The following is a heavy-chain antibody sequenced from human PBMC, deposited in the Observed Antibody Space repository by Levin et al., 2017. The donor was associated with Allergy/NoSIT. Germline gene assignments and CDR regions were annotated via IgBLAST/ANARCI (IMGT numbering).Heavy chain of an antibody. CDR2: ISSTSTYI. J-gene: IGHJ4*02. Sequence: PGGSLRLSCAASGFTFRSYSMNWVRQAPGKGLEWVSTISSTSTYIYYAESMKGRFTISRDNAKNSVYLQMNSLSAEDTAVYYCSRDLSFENPKGFDCWGQGTLVTVSS. CDR1: GFTFRSYS. D-gene: IGHD1-14*01. V-gene: IGHV3-21*01. CDR3: SRDLSFENPKGFDC.